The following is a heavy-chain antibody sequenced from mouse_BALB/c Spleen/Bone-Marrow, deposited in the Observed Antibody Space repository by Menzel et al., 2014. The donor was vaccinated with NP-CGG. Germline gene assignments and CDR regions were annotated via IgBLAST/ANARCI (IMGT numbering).Heavy chain of an antibody. Sequence: QVQLQQSGAELVRPGTSVKISCKASGYAFTNYWLGWVKQRPGHGPEWIGDIYPGSGNTYYTEKFKGKATLTADTSSSTAYMQLSSLTSEDSAVYFCARRRSLDYWGQGTILTVSS. V-gene: IGHV1-63*02. CDR3: ARRRSLDY. J-gene: IGHJ2*01. CDR1: GYAFTNYW. CDR2: IYPGSGNT.